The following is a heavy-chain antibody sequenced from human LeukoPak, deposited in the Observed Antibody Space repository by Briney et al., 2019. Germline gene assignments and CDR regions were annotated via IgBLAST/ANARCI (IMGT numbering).Heavy chain of an antibody. CDR2: INHSGST. V-gene: IGHV4-34*01. Sequence: SETLSLTCAVYGGSFSGYYWSWIRQPPGKGLEWIGEINHSGSTNYNPSLKSRVTISVGTSKNQFSLKLSSVTAADTAVYYCARGGPILWNWFDPWGQGTLVTVSS. J-gene: IGHJ5*02. D-gene: IGHD2-21*01. CDR1: GGSFSGYY. CDR3: ARGGPILWNWFDP.